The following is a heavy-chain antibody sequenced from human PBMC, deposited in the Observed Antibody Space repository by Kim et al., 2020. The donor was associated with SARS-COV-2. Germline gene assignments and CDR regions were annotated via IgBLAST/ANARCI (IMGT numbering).Heavy chain of an antibody. CDR1: GGSISSGDYY. J-gene: IGHJ5*02. Sequence: SETLSLTCTVSGGSISSGDYYWSWIRQPPGKGLEWIGYIYYSGSTYYNPSLKSRVTISVDTSKNQFSLKLSSVTAADTAVYYCARGGGWIFGVVIGINWFDPWGQGTLVTVSS. CDR3: ARGGGWIFGVVIGINWFDP. CDR2: IYYSGST. D-gene: IGHD3-3*01. V-gene: IGHV4-30-4*01.